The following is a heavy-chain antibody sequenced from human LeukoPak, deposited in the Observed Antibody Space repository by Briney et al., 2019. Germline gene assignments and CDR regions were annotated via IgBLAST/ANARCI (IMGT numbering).Heavy chain of an antibody. CDR2: IRRRANSYTT. Sequence: PGGSLRLSCAASGFTFSVSAMHWVRQASGHGLEWVGGIRRRANSYTTASVASVKGRFTISREDSNNTSYLQMNSLKTQDTAVFYCASEDIATIPYWGQGIVVTVSS. V-gene: IGHV3-73*01. CDR3: ASEDIATIPY. J-gene: IGHJ4*02. D-gene: IGHD5-12*01. CDR1: GFTFSVSA.